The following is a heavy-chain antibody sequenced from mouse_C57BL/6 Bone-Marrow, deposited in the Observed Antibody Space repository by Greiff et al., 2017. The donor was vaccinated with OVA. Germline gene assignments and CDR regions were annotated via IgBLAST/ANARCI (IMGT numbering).Heavy chain of an antibody. D-gene: IGHD2-4*01. V-gene: IGHV1-54*01. CDR1: GYAFTNYL. CDR3: AREGTSYYDYEDY. J-gene: IGHJ2*01. CDR2: INPGSGGT. Sequence: QVQLQQSGAELVRPGTSVKVSCKASGYAFTNYLIEWVKQRPGQGLEWIGVINPGSGGTNYNEKFKGKATLTADKSSSTAYMQLSSLTSEDSAVYGCAREGTSYYDYEDYWGQGTTLTVSS.